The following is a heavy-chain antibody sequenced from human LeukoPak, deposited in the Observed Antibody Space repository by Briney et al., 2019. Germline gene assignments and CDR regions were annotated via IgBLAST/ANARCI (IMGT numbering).Heavy chain of an antibody. CDR2: ISGSGGST. CDR3: AKCSGGSCYYDAFDI. V-gene: IGHV3-23*01. D-gene: IGHD2-15*01. CDR1: GFSFSSYA. Sequence: GGSLRLSCAASGFSFSSYAMSWVRQAPGKGLEWVSAISGSGGSTYYADSVKGRFTISRDNSKNTLYLQMNSLRAEDTAVYYCAKCSGGSCYYDAFDIWGQGTMVTVSS. J-gene: IGHJ3*02.